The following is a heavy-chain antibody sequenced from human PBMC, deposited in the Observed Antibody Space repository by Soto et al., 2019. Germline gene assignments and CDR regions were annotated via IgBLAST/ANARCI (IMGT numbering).Heavy chain of an antibody. Sequence: QVRLEQSGADVKTPGASVKVSCQASGYTFNIYAIHWVRQAPGQRPEWMGWMNAGNGNTEYSPKFHGRVTMTRDRYARAAYMELSGRTSEDTAVYYCARDCTYCGGDTGREAFDIWGQGTMVTVS. D-gene: IGHD2-21*01. CDR1: GYTFNIYA. V-gene: IGHV1-3*01. CDR2: MNAGNGNT. CDR3: ARDCTYCGGDTGREAFDI. J-gene: IGHJ3*02.